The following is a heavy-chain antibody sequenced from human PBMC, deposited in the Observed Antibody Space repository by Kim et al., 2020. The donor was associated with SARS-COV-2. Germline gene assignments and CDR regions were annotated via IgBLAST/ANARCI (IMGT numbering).Heavy chain of an antibody. D-gene: IGHD4-17*01. CDR3: ARGRVYRDYDF. CDR1: GYNFTNYW. V-gene: IGHV5-51*01. Sequence: GESLKISCQTSGYNFTNYWVAWVCQRPGKGLEWLGYIYPGDADTKYGPPFRGLVAISADKSSATVFLHWSKLKTSDSGIYFCARGRVYRDYDFWGQGTLVTVSS. J-gene: IGHJ4*02. CDR2: IYPGDADT.